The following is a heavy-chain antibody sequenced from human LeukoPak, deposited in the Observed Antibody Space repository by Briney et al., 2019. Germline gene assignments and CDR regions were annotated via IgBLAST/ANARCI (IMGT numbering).Heavy chain of an antibody. CDR1: GFTFSIYG. V-gene: IGHV3-30*02. Sequence: GGSLRLSCAASGFTFSIYGMHWVRQAPGKGLEWVAVIWYDGSNTYYADSVKGRFTISRDNSKNTLYLQMNSLRAEDTAVYYCAKDGEAYCGGNCYSHNYYYMDVWGKGTTVTVSS. CDR3: AKDGEAYCGGNCYSHNYYYMDV. CDR2: IWYDGSNT. D-gene: IGHD2-21*01. J-gene: IGHJ6*03.